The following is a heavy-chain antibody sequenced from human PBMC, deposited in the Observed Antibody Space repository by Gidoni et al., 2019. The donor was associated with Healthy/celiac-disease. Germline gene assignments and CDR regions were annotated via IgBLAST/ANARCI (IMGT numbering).Heavy chain of an antibody. CDR2: IKSKTDGGTT. J-gene: IGHJ5*02. Sequence: EVQLVESGGGLVKPGGSLRLSCAASGFTFSNAWLSWDRQAPGKGLEWVGRIKSKTDGGTTDYAAPVKGRFTISRDDSKNTLYLQMNSLKTEDTAVYYCTTDPHVLRYFDWFPGGVGGGLNWFDPWGQGTLVTVSS. D-gene: IGHD3-9*01. V-gene: IGHV3-15*01. CDR1: GFTFSNAW. CDR3: TTDPHVLRYFDWFPGGVGGGLNWFDP.